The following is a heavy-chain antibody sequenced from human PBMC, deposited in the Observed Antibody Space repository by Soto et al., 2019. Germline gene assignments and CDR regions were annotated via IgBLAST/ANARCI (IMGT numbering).Heavy chain of an antibody. CDR3: ARDRYDYVSGNYYIRNDF. CDR2: IIPIFGTP. Sequence: QVQLVQSGAEVKKPGSSVKVSCKASGGIFSTYAISWLRQAPGQGLEWMGGIIPIFGTPNYAQRFQGRVTITADESTSTAYMELSRLRSEDTAVYYCARDRYDYVSGNYYIRNDFWGQGTLVTVSS. J-gene: IGHJ4*02. V-gene: IGHV1-69*01. D-gene: IGHD3-10*01. CDR1: GGIFSTYA.